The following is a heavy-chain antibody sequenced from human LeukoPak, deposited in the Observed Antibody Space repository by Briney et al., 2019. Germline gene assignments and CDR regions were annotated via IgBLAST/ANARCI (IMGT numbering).Heavy chain of an antibody. V-gene: IGHV3-15*01. CDR1: GLTFRNVW. Sequence: GGSLRLSCAASGLTFRNVWMSWVRQGPGKGLEWVGRIKSNADGGTTDYAAPVKGRLSISRDDSNSTLFLLLNSLRTEDTAVYYCTTGGGGTYSSDYWGQGILVTVSS. CDR3: TTGGGGTYSSDY. CDR2: IKSNADGGTT. D-gene: IGHD3-16*01. J-gene: IGHJ4*02.